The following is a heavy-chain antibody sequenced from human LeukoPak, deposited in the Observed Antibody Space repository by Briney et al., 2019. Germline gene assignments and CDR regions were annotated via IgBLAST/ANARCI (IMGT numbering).Heavy chain of an antibody. V-gene: IGHV3-48*03. Sequence: GGSLRLSCAASGFTFSSYEMNWVRQAPGKGLEWVSYISSSGSTIYYADSVKGRFTISRDNAKNSLYLQMNSLRAEDTAVYYCARPARYYDILTGYYTEGEDYWGQGTLVTVSS. J-gene: IGHJ4*02. CDR3: ARPARYYDILTGYYTEGEDY. CDR2: ISSSGSTI. CDR1: GFTFSSYE. D-gene: IGHD3-9*01.